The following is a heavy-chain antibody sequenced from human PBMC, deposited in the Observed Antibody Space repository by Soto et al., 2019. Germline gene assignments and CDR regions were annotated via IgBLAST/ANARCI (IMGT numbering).Heavy chain of an antibody. Sequence: GASVKVSCKASGYTFTGYYMHWVRQAPGQGLEWMGWINPNSGNTGYAQKFQGRVTMTRNTSISTAYMELSSLRSEDTAVYYCARIGSSWYHYYYYYGMDVWGQGTTVTVSS. CDR2: INPNSGNT. V-gene: IGHV1-8*02. J-gene: IGHJ6*02. CDR3: ARIGSSWYHYYYYYGMDV. D-gene: IGHD6-13*01. CDR1: GYTFTGYY.